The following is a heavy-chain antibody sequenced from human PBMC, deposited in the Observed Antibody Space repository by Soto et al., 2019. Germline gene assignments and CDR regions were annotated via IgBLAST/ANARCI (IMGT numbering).Heavy chain of an antibody. J-gene: IGHJ5*02. Sequence: QVQLQESGPGLVKPSQTLSLTCTVSGGSISSGDYYWSWIRQPPGKGLEWIGYIYYSGSTYYNPSLKSRVTISVDTSKNQFSLKPSSVTAADTAVYYCAREIIVATIRIENWFDPWGQGTLVTVSS. CDR3: AREIIVATIRIENWFDP. CDR2: IYYSGST. D-gene: IGHD5-12*01. V-gene: IGHV4-30-4*01. CDR1: GGSISSGDYY.